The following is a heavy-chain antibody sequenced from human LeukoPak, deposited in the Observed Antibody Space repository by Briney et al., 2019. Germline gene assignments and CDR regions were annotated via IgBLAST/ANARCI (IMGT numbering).Heavy chain of an antibody. J-gene: IGHJ4*02. CDR2: INPDGSNS. D-gene: IGHD2-21*02. CDR1: GFTFSNYW. Sequence: GGSLRLPCAASGFTFSNYWMHWVRQAPGKGLEWVSRINPDGSNSNYADSVKGRFTMSRDNAKNTVYLQMDSLRAEDTALFYCVRQAVSGDSGIAYWGRGTLVTVSS. CDR3: VRQAVSGDSGIAY. V-gene: IGHV3-74*01.